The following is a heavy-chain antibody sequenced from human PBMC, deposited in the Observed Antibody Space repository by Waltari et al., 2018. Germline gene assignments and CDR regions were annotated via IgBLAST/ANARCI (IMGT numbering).Heavy chain of an antibody. CDR2: INHSGST. D-gene: IGHD3-10*01. CDR3: ARGHLWFGSYYYYMDV. V-gene: IGHV4-34*01. J-gene: IGHJ6*03. CDR1: GGSFSGYY. Sequence: QVQLQQWGAGLLKPSETLSLTCAVYGGSFSGYYWSWIRQPPGKGLEWIGEINHSGSTNTNPALKGRVTISVDTSKNQFSLKLSSVTAADKAVYYCARGHLWFGSYYYYMDVWGKGTTVTISS.